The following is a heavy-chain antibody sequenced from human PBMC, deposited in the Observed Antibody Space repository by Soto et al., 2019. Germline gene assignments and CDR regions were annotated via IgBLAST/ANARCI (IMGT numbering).Heavy chain of an antibody. V-gene: IGHV1-69*13. CDR3: ARDGGSWPYNSNGSSTNWFYP. CDR2: IIPIFGTA. CDR1: GGTFSSYA. J-gene: IGHJ5*02. Sequence: GASVKVSCKASGGTFSSYAISWVRQAPGQGLEWMGGIIPIFGTANYAQRFQGRVTITADESTSTAYMELSRLRSEDTAVYYCARDGGSWPYNSNGSSTNWFYPRAQRTPVPVSS. D-gene: IGHD2-15*01.